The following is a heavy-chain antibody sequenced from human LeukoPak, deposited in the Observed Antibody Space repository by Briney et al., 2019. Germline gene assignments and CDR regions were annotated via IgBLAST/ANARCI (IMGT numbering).Heavy chain of an antibody. V-gene: IGHV4-59*01. J-gene: IGHJ3*02. CDR3: ARIKWALLALHAFDI. CDR1: GGSISSYY. Sequence: SETLSLTCTVSGGSISSYYWSWIRQPPGKGLEWIGYIYYSGSTNYNPPLKSRVTISVDTSKNQFSLKLSSVTAADTAVYYSARIKWALLALHAFDIWGLGTMVTVSS. D-gene: IGHD1-26*01. CDR2: IYYSGST.